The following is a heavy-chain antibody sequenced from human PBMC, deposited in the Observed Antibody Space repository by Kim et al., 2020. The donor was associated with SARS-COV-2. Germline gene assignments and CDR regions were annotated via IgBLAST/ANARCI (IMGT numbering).Heavy chain of an antibody. CDR1: GFTFGDDV. CDR3: TSSHARYSYDYIDY. Sequence: GGSLRLSCIASGFTFGDDVLSWVRQAPGQGLEWVGFIRSKAYGGTTEYAASLKGRFTISRDASKTIAYLQMNSLKTEATAMYYCTSSHARYSYDYIDYWGQGTLVTVSS. D-gene: IGHD5-18*01. CDR2: IRSKAYGGTT. J-gene: IGHJ4*02. V-gene: IGHV3-49*04.